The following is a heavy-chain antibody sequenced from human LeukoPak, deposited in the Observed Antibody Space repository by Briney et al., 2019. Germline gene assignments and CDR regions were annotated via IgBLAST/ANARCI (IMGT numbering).Heavy chain of an antibody. CDR3: ARDSNDISTGYYPHYAFDI. CDR2: IIPIFGTA. CDR1: GGTFSSYA. D-gene: IGHD3-9*01. V-gene: IGHV1-69*05. Sequence: SVKVSCKASGGTFSSYAISWVRQAPGQGLEWMGRIIPIFGTANYAQKFQGRVTITTDESTSTAYMELSSLRSEDTAVYYCARDSNDISTGYYPHYAFDIWGQGTMVTVSS. J-gene: IGHJ3*02.